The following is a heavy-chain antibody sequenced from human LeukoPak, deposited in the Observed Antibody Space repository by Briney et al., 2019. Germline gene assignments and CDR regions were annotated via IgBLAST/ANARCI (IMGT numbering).Heavy chain of an antibody. V-gene: IGHV4-34*01. D-gene: IGHD3-3*01. CDR3: ARRAGLYFGSGLNWFDP. CDR2: INHSGST. Sequence: SETLSLTCAVYGGSFSGYYWSWIRQPPGKGLEWIGEINHSGSTNYNPSLKSRVTISVDTSKNQFSLKLSSVTAADTAVYYCARRAGLYFGSGLNWFDPWGQGTLVTVSS. J-gene: IGHJ5*02. CDR1: GGSFSGYY.